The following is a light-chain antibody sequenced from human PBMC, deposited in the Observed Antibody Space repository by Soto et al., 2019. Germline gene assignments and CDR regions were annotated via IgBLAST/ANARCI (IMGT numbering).Light chain of an antibody. CDR3: QHRSNWPRGT. J-gene: IGKJ2*01. V-gene: IGKV3-11*01. Sequence: EIVLTQSPATLSLSPGERATLSCRASQSVGSYLGWYQQRPGQVPRLLIYYASNRATGIPARFSGSGSGTDFTLTISSLEPEDFAVYYCQHRSNWPRGTFGQGTKLEIK. CDR1: QSVGSY. CDR2: YAS.